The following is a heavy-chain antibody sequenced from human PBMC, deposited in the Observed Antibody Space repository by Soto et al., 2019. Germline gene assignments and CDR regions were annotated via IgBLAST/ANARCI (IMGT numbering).Heavy chain of an antibody. Sequence: EVQLVESGGGLVKPGESLRLSCAASGFTFSNAWMSWVRQAPGKGLEWVGRIKSKTDGGTTDYAAPVKGRFTISRDDSKNTLYLQMNSLKTEDTAVYYCTTSHVVVVNAFDIWGQGTMVTVSS. V-gene: IGHV3-15*01. CDR3: TTSHVVVVNAFDI. J-gene: IGHJ3*02. CDR2: IKSKTDGGTT. D-gene: IGHD2-15*01. CDR1: GFTFSNAW.